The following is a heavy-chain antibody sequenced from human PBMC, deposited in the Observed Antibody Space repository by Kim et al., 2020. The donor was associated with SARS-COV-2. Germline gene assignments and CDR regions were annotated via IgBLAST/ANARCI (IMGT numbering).Heavy chain of an antibody. Sequence: GGSLRLSCAASGFTFSSYSMNWVRQAPGKGLEWVSSISSSSSYIYYADSVKGRFTISRDNAKNSLYLQMNSLRAEDTAVYYCARIQLSGDYETRYYYYYGMDVWGQGTTVTVSS. CDR2: ISSSSSYI. V-gene: IGHV3-21*01. CDR1: GFTFSSYS. J-gene: IGHJ6*02. D-gene: IGHD4-17*01. CDR3: ARIQLSGDYETRYYYYYGMDV.